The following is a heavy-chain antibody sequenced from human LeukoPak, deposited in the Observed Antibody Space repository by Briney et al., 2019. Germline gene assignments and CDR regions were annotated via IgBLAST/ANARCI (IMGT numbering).Heavy chain of an antibody. Sequence: PSETLSLTCAVSGYSISSGYYWGWIRQPPGKGLEWIGSIYHSGSTYYNPSLKSRVTISVDTSKNQFSLKLSSVTAADTAVYYCARYGSRWMAGDYWGQGTLVTVSS. CDR2: IYHSGST. CDR1: GYSISSGYY. CDR3: ARYGSRWMAGDY. V-gene: IGHV4-38-2*01. J-gene: IGHJ4*02. D-gene: IGHD6-13*01.